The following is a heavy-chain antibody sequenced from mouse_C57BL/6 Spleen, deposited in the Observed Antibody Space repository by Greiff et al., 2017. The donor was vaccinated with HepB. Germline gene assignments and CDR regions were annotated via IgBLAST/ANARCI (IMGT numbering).Heavy chain of an antibody. Sequence: QVQLQQPGAELVKPGASVKMSCKASGYTFTSYWITWVKQRPGQGLERIGDIYPGSGSTNYNEKFKSNATLTVDTSASTAYMQLSSLTSEDSAVYYCAREGYMVTAGYYAMDYWGQGTSLTVSS. V-gene: IGHV1-55*01. CDR1: GYTFTSYW. CDR3: AREGYMVTAGYYAMDY. J-gene: IGHJ4*01. CDR2: IYPGSGST. D-gene: IGHD2-2*01.